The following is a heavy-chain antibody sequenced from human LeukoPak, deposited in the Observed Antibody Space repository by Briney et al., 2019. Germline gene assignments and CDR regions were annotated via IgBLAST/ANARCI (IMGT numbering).Heavy chain of an antibody. CDR2: IFYDGSNK. Sequence: GGSLRLSCAASGFAFNEYNMHWVRQAPGKGLEWVTFIFYDGSNKKEADSVKGRFSISRDNSKNTVYLHVNSLRPEDTAVYYCARDFSARYTIDYWGQGTLVTVSS. J-gene: IGHJ4*02. CDR1: GFAFNEYN. D-gene: IGHD5-18*01. V-gene: IGHV3-30*04. CDR3: ARDFSARYTIDY.